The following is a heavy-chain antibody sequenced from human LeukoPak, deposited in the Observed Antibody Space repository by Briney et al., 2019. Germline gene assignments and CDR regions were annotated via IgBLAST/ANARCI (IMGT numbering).Heavy chain of an antibody. CDR2: MYTSGST. D-gene: IGHD2-15*01. CDR1: GGSISSYY. Sequence: SETLSLTCIVSGGSISSYYWSWIRRPAGKGLEWIGRMYTSGSTNYNPSLQSRVTMSVDTSKSQFSLKLSSVTAADTAVYYCARVRCSGGSCCFDYWGQGTLVTVSS. V-gene: IGHV4-4*07. CDR3: ARVRCSGGSCCFDY. J-gene: IGHJ4*02.